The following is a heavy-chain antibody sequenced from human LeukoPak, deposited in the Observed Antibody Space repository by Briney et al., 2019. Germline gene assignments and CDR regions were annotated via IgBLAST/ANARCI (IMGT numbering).Heavy chain of an antibody. CDR2: INPNSGGT. Sequence: ASVKASCKASGYTFTGYYMHWVRESAGQGLEWMGWINPNSGGTNYAQKFQGRVTMTRDTSISTAYMELGRLRSDDTAVYYCARGYYDSSGYRPLFDYWGQGTLVTVSS. CDR3: ARGYYDSSGYRPLFDY. J-gene: IGHJ4*02. V-gene: IGHV1-2*02. D-gene: IGHD3-22*01. CDR1: GYTFTGYY.